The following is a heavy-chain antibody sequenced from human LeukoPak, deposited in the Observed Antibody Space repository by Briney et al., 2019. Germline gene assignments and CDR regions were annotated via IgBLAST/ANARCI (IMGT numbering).Heavy chain of an antibody. CDR2: FDPEDGET. V-gene: IGHV1-24*01. CDR1: GYTLTELS. J-gene: IGHJ4*02. CDR3: ATISHSSSWCYFDY. Sequence: ASVKVSCKVSGYTLTELSMHWVRQAPGKGLEWMGGFDPEDGETIYAQKFQGRVTMTEDTSTDTAYMELSSLRSEDTAVYYCATISHSSSWCYFDYWGQGTLVTVSS. D-gene: IGHD6-13*01.